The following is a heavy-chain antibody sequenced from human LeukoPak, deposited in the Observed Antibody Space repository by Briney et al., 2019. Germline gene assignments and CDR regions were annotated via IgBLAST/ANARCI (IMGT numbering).Heavy chain of an antibody. CDR3: ARGTVYSSSPLDYYYYMDV. Sequence: GGSLRLSCAGSGFTFSREVMHWVRQAPGKGLEHVSTITDSGDRTHYADSVKGRFTISRDNSKGTLFLQMDSLRAEDTAVYYCARGTVYSSSPLDYYYYMDVWGKGATVTVSS. J-gene: IGHJ6*03. CDR1: GFTFSREV. CDR2: ITDSGDRT. D-gene: IGHD6-6*01. V-gene: IGHV3-64*02.